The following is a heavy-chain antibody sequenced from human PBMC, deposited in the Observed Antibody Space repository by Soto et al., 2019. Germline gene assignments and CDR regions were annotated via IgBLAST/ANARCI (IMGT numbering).Heavy chain of an antibody. V-gene: IGHV1-18*01. CDR2: ISAYNGNI. J-gene: IGHJ6*02. D-gene: IGHD1-7*01. Sequence: QVQLVQSGAEVKKPGASVKVSCKASGYTFTSYGISWVRQAPGQGLEWMGWISAYNGNINYAQKLQGRVTMTTDTSTSTAYMELRSLRSDDTAVYYCARVPGTSIAGNYYYYGMDVWGQGTTVTVSS. CDR1: GYTFTSYG. CDR3: ARVPGTSIAGNYYYYGMDV.